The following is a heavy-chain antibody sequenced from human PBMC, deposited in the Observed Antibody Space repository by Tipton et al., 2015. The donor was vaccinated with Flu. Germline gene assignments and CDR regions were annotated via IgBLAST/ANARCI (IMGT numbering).Heavy chain of an antibody. Sequence: TLSLTCTVSGYSISSGYYWGWIRQPPEKGLEWIGSIYHSGSTFYNPSLKSRVTISVDTSKNQFSLKLSSVTAADTAVYYCARLSYYDVDLKNFYFDYWGQGALVTVSS. CDR1: GYSISSGYY. D-gene: IGHD3-10*02. CDR2: IYHSGST. CDR3: ARLSYYDVDLKNFYFDY. V-gene: IGHV4-38-2*02. J-gene: IGHJ4*02.